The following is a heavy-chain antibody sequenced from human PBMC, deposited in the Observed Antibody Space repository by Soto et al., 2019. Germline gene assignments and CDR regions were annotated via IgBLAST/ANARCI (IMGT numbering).Heavy chain of an antibody. CDR2: IYYSGST. CDR1: GGSISSYY. Sequence: SETLSLTCTVSGGSISSYYWSWIRQPPGKGLEWIGYIYYSGSTNYNPSLKSRVTISVDTSKNQFSLKLTSVTAADTAVYYCARDKITGLFDYWGQGALVTVSS. D-gene: IGHD2-8*02. V-gene: IGHV4-59*12. J-gene: IGHJ4*02. CDR3: ARDKITGLFDY.